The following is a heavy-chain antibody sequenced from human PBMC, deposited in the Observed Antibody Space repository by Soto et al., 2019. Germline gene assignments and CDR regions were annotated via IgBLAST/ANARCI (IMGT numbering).Heavy chain of an antibody. CDR2: ISGSGGST. CDR1: GFTFSSYA. CDR3: AVFRGRTARYCSGGSCPREAFDI. V-gene: IGHV3-23*01. Sequence: EVQLLESGGGLVQPGGSLRLSCAASGFTFSSYAMSWVRQAPGKGLEWVSAISGSGGSTYYADSVKGRFTISRDNSKNTLYLQMNSLRAEDTAVYYCAVFRGRTARYCSGGSCPREAFDIWGQGTMVTVSS. D-gene: IGHD2-15*01. J-gene: IGHJ3*02.